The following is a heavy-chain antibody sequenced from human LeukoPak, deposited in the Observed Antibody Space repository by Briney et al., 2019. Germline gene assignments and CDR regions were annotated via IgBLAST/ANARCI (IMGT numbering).Heavy chain of an antibody. V-gene: IGHV4-59*08. CDR1: GGSISGYY. Sequence: SETLSLTCTVSGGSISGYYWSWIRQPPGKGLEWIGFIYYSGSTSYNPSLKSRVTISVDTSKNQFSLRLSSVTAADTAVYYCARVGYSSSSQSYYYYMDVWGKGTTVTVSS. CDR2: IYYSGST. D-gene: IGHD6-6*01. J-gene: IGHJ6*03. CDR3: ARVGYSSSSQSYYYYMDV.